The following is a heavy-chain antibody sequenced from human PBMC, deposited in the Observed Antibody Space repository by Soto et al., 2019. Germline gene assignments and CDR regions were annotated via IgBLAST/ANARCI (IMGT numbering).Heavy chain of an antibody. CDR1: GGSISSGGYY. CDR3: ARGSIILYYYYGMDV. D-gene: IGHD3-16*01. V-gene: IGHV4-30-4*08. J-gene: IGHJ6*02. CDR2: IYYSGST. Sequence: SETLSLTCTVSGGSISSGGYYWSWIRQHPGKGLEWIGYIYYSGSTYYNPSLKSRVTISVDTSKNQFSLKLSSVTAADAAVYYCARGSIILYYYYGMDVWGQGTTVTVSS.